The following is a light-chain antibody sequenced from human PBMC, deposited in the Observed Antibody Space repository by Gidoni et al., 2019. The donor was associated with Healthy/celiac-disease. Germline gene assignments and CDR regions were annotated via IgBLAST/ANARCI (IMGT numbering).Light chain of an antibody. CDR1: QSVSSY. CDR2: DAS. CDR3: QQRSNWPPS. J-gene: IGKJ2*03. V-gene: IGKV3-11*01. Sequence: ELVLTQSPATLFLSPGERATLTCRASQSVSSYLAWYQQKPGQAPRLLIYDASNRATGIPARFSGSGSGTDFTLTISSLEPEDFAVYYCQQRSNWPPSFGQGTKLEIK.